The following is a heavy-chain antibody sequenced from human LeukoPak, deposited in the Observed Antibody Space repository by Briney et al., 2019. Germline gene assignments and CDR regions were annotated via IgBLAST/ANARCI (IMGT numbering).Heavy chain of an antibody. CDR2: IYYSGST. Sequence: SETLSLTCTVSGGSISSSSYYWGWIRQPPGKGLEWIGSIYYSGSTYYNPSLKSRVTISVDTSKNQFSLKLSSVTAADTAVYYCARDAPVVAQETTNWFDPWGQGTLVTVSS. CDR1: GGSISSSSYY. J-gene: IGHJ5*02. CDR3: ARDAPVVAQETTNWFDP. D-gene: IGHD2-15*01. V-gene: IGHV4-39*07.